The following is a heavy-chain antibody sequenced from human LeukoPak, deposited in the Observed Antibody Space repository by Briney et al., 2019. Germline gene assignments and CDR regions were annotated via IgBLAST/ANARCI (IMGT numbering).Heavy chain of an antibody. J-gene: IGHJ6*03. Sequence: PSETLSLTCTVSGGSISSGSYYWSWIRQPPGKGLEWIGYIYYSGSTNYNPSLKSRVTISVDTSKNQFSLKLSSVTAADTAVYYCARGVMGLWNYYYYYMDVWGKGTTVTVSS. CDR3: ARGVMGLWNYYYYYMDV. CDR2: IYYSGST. V-gene: IGHV4-61*01. D-gene: IGHD2-8*01. CDR1: GGSISSGSYY.